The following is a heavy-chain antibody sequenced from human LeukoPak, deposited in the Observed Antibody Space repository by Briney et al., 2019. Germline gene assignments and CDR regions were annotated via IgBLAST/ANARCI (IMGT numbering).Heavy chain of an antibody. CDR1: GFTFSSYA. Sequence: GRSPRLSCAASGFTFSSYAMHWVRQAPGKGLEWVAVISYDGSNKYYADSVKGRFTISRDNSKNTLFLEMNSLRAEDTAIYYCAKVRVAYSNYDGFDYWGQGTLVTVSS. D-gene: IGHD5-12*01. J-gene: IGHJ4*02. V-gene: IGHV3-30-3*01. CDR3: AKVRVAYSNYDGFDY. CDR2: ISYDGSNK.